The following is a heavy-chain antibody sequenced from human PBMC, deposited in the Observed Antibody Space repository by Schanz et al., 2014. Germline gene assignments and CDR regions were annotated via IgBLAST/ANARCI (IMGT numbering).Heavy chain of an antibody. D-gene: IGHD3-10*01. V-gene: IGHV3-23*04. J-gene: IGHJ4*02. Sequence: EVQLVESGGGLVKPGGSLRLSCATSGLTFTSAWMSWVRQAPGKGLEWVSAISGSGGSTYYADSVKGRFTISRDNSKNTVYIQMNSLRAEDTAVYYCARIGGSVFDYWAQGTLVTVSS. CDR1: GLTFTSAW. CDR2: ISGSGGST. CDR3: ARIGGSVFDY.